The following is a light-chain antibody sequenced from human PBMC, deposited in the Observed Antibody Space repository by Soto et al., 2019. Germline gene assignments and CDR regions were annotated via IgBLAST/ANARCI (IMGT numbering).Light chain of an antibody. V-gene: IGLV1-44*01. CDR1: RSNIGRST. Sequence: QSVLTQPPSTSGTPGQRVTISCSGSRSNIGRSTVNWYQQLPGTAPKVLVYSTNQRPSGVPDRFSGSKSGTSASLAISGLQSEDEADYYCAAWDDTLSVWVFGGGTKX. CDR3: AAWDDTLSVWV. J-gene: IGLJ3*02. CDR2: STN.